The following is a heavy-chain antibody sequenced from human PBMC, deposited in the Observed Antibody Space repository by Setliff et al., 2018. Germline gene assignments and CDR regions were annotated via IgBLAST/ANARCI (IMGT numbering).Heavy chain of an antibody. V-gene: IGHV3-11*04. CDR3: ARDGDCSSTSCYGVDAFDI. CDR2: ITSSGNTI. Sequence: GGSLRLSCAASGFIFSDYYMSRIRQAPGKGLECISYITSSGNTIYYADSVKGRFTISRDNAKNSLYLQMNSLRAEDTAVYYCARDGDCSSTSCYGVDAFDIWGQGTMVTVSS. D-gene: IGHD2-2*01. J-gene: IGHJ3*02. CDR1: GFIFSDYY.